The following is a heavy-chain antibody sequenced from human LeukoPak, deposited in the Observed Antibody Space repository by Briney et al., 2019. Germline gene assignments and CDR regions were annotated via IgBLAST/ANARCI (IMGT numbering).Heavy chain of an antibody. CDR1: RFTFSSYD. J-gene: IGHJ6*03. D-gene: IGHD2-15*01. V-gene: IGHV3-11*01. CDR2: ISSSGSTI. CDR3: ARDWGYCSGGSCYPYYYYYYYMDV. Sequence: PGGSLRLSCAASRFTFSSYDMSWVRQAPGKGLEWVSYISSSGSTIYYADSVKGRFTISRDNAKNSLYLQMNSLRAEDTAVYYCARDWGYCSGGSCYPYYYYYYYMDVWGKGTTVTISS.